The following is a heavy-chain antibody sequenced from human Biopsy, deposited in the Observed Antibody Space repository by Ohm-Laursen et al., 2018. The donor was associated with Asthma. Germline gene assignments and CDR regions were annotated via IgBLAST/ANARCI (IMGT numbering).Heavy chain of an antibody. Sequence: SLGLSCAASGFTFSSYGMHWVRQVPGQGLEWVANIKHDGSEKNHVDSLKGRFTISRDNAKNLLFLQMNSLRAEDTAVYYCARTFHFWSPYHAEHYQLWGQGTLVTVSS. J-gene: IGHJ1*01. D-gene: IGHD3-3*01. CDR3: ARTFHFWSPYHAEHYQL. V-gene: IGHV3-7*01. CDR1: GFTFSSYG. CDR2: IKHDGSEK.